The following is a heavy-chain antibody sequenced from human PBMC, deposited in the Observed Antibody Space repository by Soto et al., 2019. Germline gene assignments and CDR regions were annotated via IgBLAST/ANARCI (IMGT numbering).Heavy chain of an antibody. Sequence: PSETLCVPCSVVGGYSGGFGWRWIRQPPGKGLEWIGYIYDNGRTDSSPSLKSRVTISLDMSKNHVSLILKSVNIADSAIYYCARGHFDSRGYSNALDYWGQGIQVTVSS. CDR2: IYDNGRT. J-gene: IGHJ4*02. D-gene: IGHD3-22*01. V-gene: IGHV4-59*01. CDR1: GGYSGGFG. CDR3: ARGHFDSRGYSNALDY.